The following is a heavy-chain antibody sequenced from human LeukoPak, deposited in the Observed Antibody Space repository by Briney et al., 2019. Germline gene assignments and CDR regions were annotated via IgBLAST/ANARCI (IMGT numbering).Heavy chain of an antibody. Sequence: GGSLKLSCAASGFTFSGSAIHWVRQASGKGLEWIGRIRGKADDYASVYAASVEGRFTISRDDSRNAAYPQMNSLKIEDTAVYYCSRLAAFGSAWGQGTLVTVSS. D-gene: IGHD3-10*01. CDR1: GFTFSGSA. CDR3: SRLAAFGSA. CDR2: IRGKADDYAS. J-gene: IGHJ4*02. V-gene: IGHV3-73*01.